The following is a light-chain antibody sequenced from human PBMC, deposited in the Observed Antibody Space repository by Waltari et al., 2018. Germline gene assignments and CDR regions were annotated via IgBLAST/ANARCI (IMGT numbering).Light chain of an antibody. CDR2: GNS. V-gene: IGLV1-44*01. J-gene: IGLJ3*02. CDR1: TSNIGSNT. CDR3: ASWDDSLNGLV. Sequence: QSALTQSPSASGTPGQRVTISCSGSTSNIGSNTANWYQQLPGTAPKPLIYGNSHRPAGVPDRFSGSKSGTSASLAISGLRSEDEADYFCASWDDSLNGLVFGAGTKLTVL.